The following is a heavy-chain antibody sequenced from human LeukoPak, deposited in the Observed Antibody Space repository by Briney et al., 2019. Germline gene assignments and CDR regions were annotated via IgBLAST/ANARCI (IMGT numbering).Heavy chain of an antibody. V-gene: IGHV3-30*18. D-gene: IGHD3-22*01. Sequence: RGSLRLSCAASGFTFSSYDMHWVRQAPGKGLEWVALISYDGSNEYCADSVKGRFTISRDNSKNTVYLQMNSLTTEDTAVYYCAKDRHYQSNVLDYWGQGTLVTVSS. CDR1: GFTFSSYD. J-gene: IGHJ4*02. CDR2: ISYDGSNE. CDR3: AKDRHYQSNVLDY.